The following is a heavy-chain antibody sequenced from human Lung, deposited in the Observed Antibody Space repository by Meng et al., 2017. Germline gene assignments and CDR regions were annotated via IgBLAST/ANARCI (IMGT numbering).Heavy chain of an antibody. J-gene: IGHJ4*02. CDR2: INWNGGSI. CDR3: ARDEDIAVAGIDY. CDR1: GFAFDDYG. Sequence: GGSLRLSCAASGFAFDDYGMSWIRQAPGKGLEWVSGINWNGGSIGYADSVKGRFTISRDNAKNSLYLQMNSLRAEDTALYYCARDEDIAVAGIDYWGQGTLVTVSS. V-gene: IGHV3-20*04. D-gene: IGHD6-19*01.